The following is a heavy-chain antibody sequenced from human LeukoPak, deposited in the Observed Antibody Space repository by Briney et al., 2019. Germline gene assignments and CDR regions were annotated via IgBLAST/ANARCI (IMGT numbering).Heavy chain of an antibody. J-gene: IGHJ4*02. D-gene: IGHD3-10*01. CDR3: AKGAMVRGFLDY. CDR2: ISNSGEST. Sequence: PGGSLRLSCASSGFPFSSYAMNWVRQAPGKGLEWGSNISNSGESTYYADTVKGRFTISTDNSKNTLLLQMNSLGAEDTSVYYCAKGAMVRGFLDYWGQGTLVTVSS. CDR1: GFPFSSYA. V-gene: IGHV3-23*01.